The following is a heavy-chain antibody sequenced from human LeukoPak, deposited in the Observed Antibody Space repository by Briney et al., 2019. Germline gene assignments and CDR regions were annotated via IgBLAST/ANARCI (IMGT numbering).Heavy chain of an antibody. Sequence: SETLSLTCTVSGGSISSSSYYWGWIRQPPGKGLEWIGSIYYSGSTYYNPSLKSRVTISVDTSKNQFSLKLGSVTAADTAVYYCVEEWPSFDYWGQGTLVTVSS. J-gene: IGHJ4*02. CDR1: GGSISSSSYY. CDR3: VEEWPSFDY. V-gene: IGHV4-39*01. CDR2: IYYSGST. D-gene: IGHD3-3*01.